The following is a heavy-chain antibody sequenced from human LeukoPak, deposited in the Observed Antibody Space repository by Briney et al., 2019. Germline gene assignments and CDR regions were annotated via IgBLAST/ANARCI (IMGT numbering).Heavy chain of an antibody. CDR2: ISSSSSYI. D-gene: IGHD3-22*01. CDR1: GFTFSSYS. CDR3: AKFPYYYDSSGYYKVDYFDY. Sequence: GGSLRLSCAASGFTFSSYSMNWVRQAPGKGLEWVSSISSSSSYIYYADSVKGRFTISRDNSKNTLYLQMNSLRAEDTAVYYCAKFPYYYDSSGYYKVDYFDYWGQGTLVTVSS. J-gene: IGHJ4*02. V-gene: IGHV3-21*04.